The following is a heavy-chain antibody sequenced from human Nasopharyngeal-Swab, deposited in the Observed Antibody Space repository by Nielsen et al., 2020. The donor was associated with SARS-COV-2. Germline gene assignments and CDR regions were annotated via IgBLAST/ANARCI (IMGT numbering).Heavy chain of an antibody. CDR2: ISGSGDTT. V-gene: IGHV3-23*01. CDR1: GFTFNSYA. CDR3: AKAPYLRGLDV. Sequence: LSLTCAASGFTFNSYAMSWVRQAPGKGLEWVSIISGSGDTTYYADSVKDRFTISRDNSKNTLYLQTNSLRVEDTAVYYCAKAPYLRGLDVWGQGTTVTVSS. D-gene: IGHD2-21*01. J-gene: IGHJ6*02.